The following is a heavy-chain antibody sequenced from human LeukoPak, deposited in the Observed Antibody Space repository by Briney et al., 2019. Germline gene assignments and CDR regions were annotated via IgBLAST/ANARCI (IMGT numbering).Heavy chain of an antibody. CDR1: GFTFSSYG. CDR3: ARWRSSSKHAFDI. V-gene: IGHV3-30*03. D-gene: IGHD1-26*01. Sequence: GGSLRLSCAASGFTFSSYGMHWVRQAPGKGLEWVAVISYDGSNKYYADSVKGRFTISRDNAKNSPYLQMNSLRAEDTAVYYCARWRSSSKHAFDIWGQGTMVTVSS. J-gene: IGHJ3*02. CDR2: ISYDGSNK.